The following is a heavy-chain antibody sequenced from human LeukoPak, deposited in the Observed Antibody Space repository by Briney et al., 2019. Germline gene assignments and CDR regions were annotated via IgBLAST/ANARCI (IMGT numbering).Heavy chain of an antibody. CDR2: ISAYNGNT. D-gene: IGHD3-9*01. V-gene: IGHV1-18*01. CDR1: GYTFTSYG. CDR3: ARDLSYDILTGIFDY. Sequence: ASVKVSCKASGYTFTSYGISWVRHAPGQGLERMVWISAYNGNTNYAQKLQGRVTMTTDTSTSTAYMELRSLRSDDTAVYYCARDLSYDILTGIFDYWGQGTLVTVSS. J-gene: IGHJ4*02.